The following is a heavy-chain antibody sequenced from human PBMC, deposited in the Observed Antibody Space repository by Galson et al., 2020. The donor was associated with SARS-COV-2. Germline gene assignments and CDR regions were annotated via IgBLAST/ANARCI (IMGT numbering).Heavy chain of an antibody. Sequence: SEPLSLTCAVYGGSFSGYYWSWIRQPPGKGLEWIGEINHSGSTNYNPSLKSRVTISVDTSKNQFSLKLSSVTAADTAVYYCARGGYCSSTSCWSVYYYGMDVWGQGTTVTVSS. CDR3: ARGGYCSSTSCWSVYYYGMDV. CDR1: GGSFSGYY. V-gene: IGHV4-34*01. D-gene: IGHD2-2*01. CDR2: INHSGST. J-gene: IGHJ6*02.